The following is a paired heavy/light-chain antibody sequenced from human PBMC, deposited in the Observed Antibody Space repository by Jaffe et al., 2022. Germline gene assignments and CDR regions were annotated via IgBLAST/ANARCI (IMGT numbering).Heavy chain of an antibody. D-gene: IGHD2-8*02. J-gene: IGHJ4*02. Sequence: QVQLVESGGGVVQPGRSLRLSCAASGFTFSSYGMHWVRQAPGKGLEWVAVISYDGSNKYYADSVKGRFTISRDNSKNTLYLQMNSLRAEDTAVYYCAKDLEYCTGGVCNHFDYWGQGTLVTVSS. V-gene: IGHV3-30*18. CDR1: GFTFSSYG. CDR3: AKDLEYCTGGVCNHFDY. CDR2: ISYDGSNK.
Light chain of an antibody. V-gene: IGLV1-47*01. Sequence: QSVLTQPPSASGTPGQRVTISCSGSSSNIGSNYVYWYQQLPGTAPKLLIYRNNQRPSGVPDRFSGSKSGTSASLAISGLRSEDEADYYCAAWDDSLRGVVFGGGTKLTVL. CDR2: RNN. CDR3: AAWDDSLRGVV. J-gene: IGLJ2*01. CDR1: SSNIGSNY.